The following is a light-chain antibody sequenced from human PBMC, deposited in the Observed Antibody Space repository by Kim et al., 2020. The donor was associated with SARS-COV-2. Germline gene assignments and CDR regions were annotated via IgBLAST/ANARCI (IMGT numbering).Light chain of an antibody. J-gene: IGLJ1*01. CDR2: EVS. Sequence: QSVTISCTGTSSDVGGYNSVSWYQQHPGKAPNLMIYEVSKRPSGVPDRFSGSKSGNTASLTVSGLQAEDEADYYCSSYAGSNNPYVFGTGTKVTVL. CDR1: SSDVGGYNS. CDR3: SSYAGSNNPYV. V-gene: IGLV2-8*01.